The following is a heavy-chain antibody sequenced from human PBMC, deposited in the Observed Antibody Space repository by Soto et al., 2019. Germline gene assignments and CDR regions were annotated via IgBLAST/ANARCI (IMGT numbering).Heavy chain of an antibody. CDR3: ARGEKQLSRYGGDFDY. Sequence: SETLSLTCSVSDGSVTSGNYYWSCIRQRPGKGLEWIGHIYYIGTTDYNPSLTSRATIPVDTSKTHFSLKVTSVTAAATAVYFWARGEKQLSRYGGDFDYWGQGTMVPVSS. J-gene: IGHJ4*02. CDR1: DGSVTSGNYY. V-gene: IGHV4-61*01. CDR2: IYYIGTT. D-gene: IGHD3-16*01.